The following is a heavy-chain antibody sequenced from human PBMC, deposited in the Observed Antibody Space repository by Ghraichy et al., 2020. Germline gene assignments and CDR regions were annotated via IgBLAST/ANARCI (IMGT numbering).Heavy chain of an antibody. J-gene: IGHJ4*02. V-gene: IGHV6-1*01. CDR3: TRSYSSQSYGRPFDY. D-gene: IGHD6-19*01. CDR2: TYYRTKWYN. Sequence: SQTLSLTCAISGDSVSSNSAAWNWIRQSPSRGLEWLGRTYYRTKWYNDYAVSVKSRITINADTSKNQFSLQLSSVTPEDTAVYYCTRSYSSQSYGRPFDYWGQGTLVTVTS. CDR1: GDSVSSNSAA.